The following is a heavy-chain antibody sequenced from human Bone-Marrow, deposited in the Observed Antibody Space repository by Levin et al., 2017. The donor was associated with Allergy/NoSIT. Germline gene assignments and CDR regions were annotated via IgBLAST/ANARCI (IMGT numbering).Heavy chain of an antibody. Sequence: GESLKISCAAAGFTFSAYEMAWVRQAPGKGLEWISYIDPSGGYSHYADSVKGRFITSRDNSKNTLSLQMNSLRVEDTAVYYCAKDPRGPEYWGQGTLVTVSS. D-gene: IGHD3-10*01. J-gene: IGHJ4*02. V-gene: IGHV3-23*01. CDR1: GFTFSAYE. CDR2: IDPSGGYS. CDR3: AKDPRGPEY.